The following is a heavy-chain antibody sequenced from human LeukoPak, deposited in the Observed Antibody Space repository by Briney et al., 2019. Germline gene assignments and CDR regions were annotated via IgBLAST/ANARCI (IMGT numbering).Heavy chain of an antibody. Sequence: GASVKVSCKASGCTFSNYAISWVRQAPGQGLEWLGGIIPLFGTANYAQKFQGRVTITTDESTSTAYMELGSLRSEDTGVYYCARAGSSWYLWFDPWGQGTLVTVSS. J-gene: IGHJ5*02. D-gene: IGHD6-13*01. CDR3: ARAGSSWYLWFDP. CDR2: IIPLFGTA. CDR1: GCTFSNYA. V-gene: IGHV1-69*05.